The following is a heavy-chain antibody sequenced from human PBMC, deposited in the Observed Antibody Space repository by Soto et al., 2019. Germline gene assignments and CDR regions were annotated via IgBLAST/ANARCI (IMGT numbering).Heavy chain of an antibody. J-gene: IGHJ4*02. D-gene: IGHD1-1*01. CDR2: INPTGGT. V-gene: IGHV4-34*01. CDR3: ARTRATPASRSLDC. Sequence: SETLSLTCAVYGGSFSGYYWTWVRQSTGKGLEWSVEINPTGGTHYNPSLKSRVTISVDTSKDQFSLQLRSVTAADTAVYYCARTRATPASRSLDCWGKGNLVTVSS. CDR1: GGSFSGYY.